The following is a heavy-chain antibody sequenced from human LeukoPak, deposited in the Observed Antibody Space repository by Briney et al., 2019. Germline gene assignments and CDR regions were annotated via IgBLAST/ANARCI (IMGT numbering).Heavy chain of an antibody. CDR3: ARVNGYYGSGRNWFDP. J-gene: IGHJ5*02. Sequence: SETLSLTCTVSGGSISSSTYFWGWIRQPPGKGLEWIGSIYYGGNTYYNPSLKSRVTISVDTSKNQFSLKLSSVTAADTAVYYCARVNGYYGSGRNWFDPWGQGTLVTVSS. V-gene: IGHV4-39*07. D-gene: IGHD3-10*01. CDR1: GGSISSSTYF. CDR2: IYYGGNT.